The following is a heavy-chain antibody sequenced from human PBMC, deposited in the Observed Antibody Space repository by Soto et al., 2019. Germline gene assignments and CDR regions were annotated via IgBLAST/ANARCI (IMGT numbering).Heavy chain of an antibody. CDR1: GDSVSSNSAA. J-gene: IGHJ6*02. CDR3: AREQLAPSRRLYYYYGMDV. Sequence: SQTLSLTCAISGDSVSSNSAAWNWIRQSPSRGLEWLGRTYYRSKWYNDYAVSVKSRITINPDTSKNQFSLQLNSVTPEDTAVYYCAREQLAPSRRLYYYYGMDVWGQGTTVTVSS. D-gene: IGHD6-6*01. CDR2: TYYRSKWYN. V-gene: IGHV6-1*01.